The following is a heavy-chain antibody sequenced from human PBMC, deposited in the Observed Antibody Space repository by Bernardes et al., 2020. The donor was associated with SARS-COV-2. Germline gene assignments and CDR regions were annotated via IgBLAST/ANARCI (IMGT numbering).Heavy chain of an antibody. Sequence: SETLSLTCTVSGGSISSYYWSWIRQPPGKGLEWIGYIYYSGSTNYNPSLKSRVTISVDTSKNQFSLKLSSVTAADTAVYYCARTLYADFWSGYYNWFDPWGQGTLVTVSS. CDR3: ARTLYADFWSGYYNWFDP. CDR1: GGSISSYY. J-gene: IGHJ5*02. V-gene: IGHV4-59*01. D-gene: IGHD3-3*01. CDR2: IYYSGST.